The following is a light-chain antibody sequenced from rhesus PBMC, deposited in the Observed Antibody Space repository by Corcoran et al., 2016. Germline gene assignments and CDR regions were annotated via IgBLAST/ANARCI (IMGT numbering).Light chain of an antibody. J-gene: IGKJ2*01. V-gene: IGKV1-28*03. CDR3: LQHNSYPYS. Sequence: DIQMTQSPSSLSASVGDTVTITCRESQGISSYLNWFQQKPGKALMLLIYDASSLKSGVPSRFSGSGSVTDFTLTISSLQLEDFSAYYCLQHNSYPYSFGQGTKVEIK. CDR1: QGISSY. CDR2: DAS.